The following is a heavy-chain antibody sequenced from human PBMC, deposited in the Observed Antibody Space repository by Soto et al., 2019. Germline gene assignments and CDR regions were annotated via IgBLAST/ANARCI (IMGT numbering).Heavy chain of an antibody. CDR2: IYSGGST. J-gene: IGHJ4*02. Sequence: EVQLVESGGGLVQPGGSLRLSCAASGFTVSTKYMSWVRQAPGKGLGWVSVIYSGGSTFYADSVRGRFTISRDNSKYTVNLQMNSLRAEDTSVYYCARDPWAADYWGQGTLVTVSS. D-gene: IGHD3-16*01. V-gene: IGHV3-66*01. CDR3: ARDPWAADY. CDR1: GFTVSTKY.